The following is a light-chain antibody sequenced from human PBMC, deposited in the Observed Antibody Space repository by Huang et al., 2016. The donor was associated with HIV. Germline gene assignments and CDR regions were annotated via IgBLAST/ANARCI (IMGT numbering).Light chain of an antibody. CDR2: LGS. Sequence: DIVMTQSPLSLPVTPGEPASISCRSSQSLLHRNGNNHLDWYLQRPGQSTQILIYLGSNRASGVPVRVSGSGSGTYVTLKISRVAAEEVWVYYCMQALQTPYTFGQGTKLEIK. V-gene: IGKV2-28*01. CDR3: MQALQTPYT. J-gene: IGKJ2*01. CDR1: QSLLHRNGNNH.